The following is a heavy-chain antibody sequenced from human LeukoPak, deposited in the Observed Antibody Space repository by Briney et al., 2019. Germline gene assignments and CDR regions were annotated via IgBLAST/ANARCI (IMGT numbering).Heavy chain of an antibody. Sequence: PGGSLRLSCAASGFTFSSYSMNWVRQAPGKGLEWVSYISSSSSTIDYADSVKGRFTISRDNAKNSMSLQMNSLRAEDTAVYYCARGDSNPSYYYYYMDVWGKGTTVTASS. CDR3: ARGDSNPSYYYYYMDV. CDR2: ISSSSSTI. CDR1: GFTFSSYS. V-gene: IGHV3-48*01. J-gene: IGHJ6*03. D-gene: IGHD4-11*01.